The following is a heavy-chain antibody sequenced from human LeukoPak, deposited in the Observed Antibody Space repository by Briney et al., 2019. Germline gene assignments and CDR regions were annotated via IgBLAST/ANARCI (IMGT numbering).Heavy chain of an antibody. Sequence: GGSLRLSCTASGFTFSNFAMNWVRQAPGKGLEWVSSISRSADYADYAGSVKGRFTISRDNSKNTLYLQMNSLRAEDTAVYYCAKQRYQLLYDLDYYYYMDVWGKGTTVTVSS. D-gene: IGHD2-2*02. CDR2: ISRSADYA. CDR1: GFTFSNFA. J-gene: IGHJ6*03. CDR3: AKQRYQLLYDLDYYYYMDV. V-gene: IGHV3-23*01.